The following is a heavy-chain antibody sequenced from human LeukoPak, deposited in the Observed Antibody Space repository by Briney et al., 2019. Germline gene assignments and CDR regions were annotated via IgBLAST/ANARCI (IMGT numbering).Heavy chain of an antibody. CDR3: AKDGPLAVAVYFQH. CDR2: ISWNSGSI. V-gene: IGHV3-9*01. J-gene: IGHJ1*01. Sequence: PGGCLRLSCAASGLTFDDYAMHWVRHAPGKGLEWVSGISWNSGSIGYADSVKGRFTISRDNAKNSLYLQMNSLRAEDTALYYCAKDGPLAVAVYFQHWGQGTLVTVSS. D-gene: IGHD6-19*01. CDR1: GLTFDDYA.